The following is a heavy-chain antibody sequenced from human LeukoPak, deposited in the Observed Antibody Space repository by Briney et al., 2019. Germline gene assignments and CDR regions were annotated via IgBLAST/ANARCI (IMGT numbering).Heavy chain of an antibody. CDR3: ARDGGSYHIDY. D-gene: IGHD1-26*01. CDR1: GFTFSSYS. CDR2: ISSSSSYI. J-gene: IGHJ4*02. V-gene: IGHV3-21*01. Sequence: GGSLRLSCAASGFTFSSYSMNWVRQAPGKGLEWVSSISSSSSYIYYADSVKGRFTISRDNAKNTLYLQMNSLRAEDTAVYYCARDGGSYHIDYWGQGTLVTVSS.